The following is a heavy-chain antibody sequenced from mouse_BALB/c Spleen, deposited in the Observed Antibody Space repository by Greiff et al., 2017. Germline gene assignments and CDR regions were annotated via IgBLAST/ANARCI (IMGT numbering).Heavy chain of an antibody. J-gene: IGHJ1*01. CDR1: GYTFTSYW. D-gene: IGHD1-1*01. CDR3: TRGIFYYGSRYWYFDV. V-gene: IGHV1-5*01. CDR2: IYPGNSDT. Sequence: EVQLQESGTVLARPGASVKMSCKASGYTFTSYWMHWVKQRPGQGLEWIGAIYPGNSDTSYNQKFKGKAKLTAVTSTSTAYMELSSLTNEDSAVYYCTRGIFYYGSRYWYFDVWGAGTTVTVSS.